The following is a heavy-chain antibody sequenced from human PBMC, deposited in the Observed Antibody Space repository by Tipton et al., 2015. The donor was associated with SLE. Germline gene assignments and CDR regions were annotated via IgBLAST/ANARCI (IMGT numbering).Heavy chain of an antibody. CDR3: ARRRSGIAAAYWYFDL. D-gene: IGHD6-13*01. Sequence: TLSLTCAVSGYSISSGYYWGWIRQPPGKGLEWIGSIYHSGSTYYNPSLKSRVTISVDTSKNQFSLKLSSVTAADTAVYYCARRRSGIAAAYWYFDLWGRGTLVTVSS. J-gene: IGHJ2*01. V-gene: IGHV4-38-2*01. CDR2: IYHSGST. CDR1: GYSISSGYY.